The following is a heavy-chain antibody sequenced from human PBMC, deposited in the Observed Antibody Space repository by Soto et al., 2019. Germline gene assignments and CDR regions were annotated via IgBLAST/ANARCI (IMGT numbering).Heavy chain of an antibody. CDR3: ARTPPYYYDSSGYIHAFDI. CDR2: IIPIFGTA. Sequence: QVQLVQSGAEVKKPGSSVKVSCKASGGTFSSYAISWVRQAPGQGLEWMGGIIPIFGTANYAQKFQGRVTITADESTSTAYMELRSLRCEDTSVYYCARTPPYYYDSSGYIHAFDIWGQGTMVTVSS. J-gene: IGHJ3*02. V-gene: IGHV1-69*12. CDR1: GGTFSSYA. D-gene: IGHD3-22*01.